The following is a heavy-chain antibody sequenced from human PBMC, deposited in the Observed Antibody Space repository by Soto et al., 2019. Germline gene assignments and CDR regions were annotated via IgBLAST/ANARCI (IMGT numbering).Heavy chain of an antibody. CDR1: GGSISSADYY. Sequence: QVQLQESGPGLVKPSQTLSLTCTVSGGSISSADYYWSWIRQPPGKGLEWIGYFHSSGATYKDPSLKSRVTISVDTSKNQISLKLDSVTAADTAVYYCASIWFGDFDNWGHGTLVTVSS. J-gene: IGHJ4*01. D-gene: IGHD3-10*01. V-gene: IGHV4-30-4*01. CDR3: ASIWFGDFDN. CDR2: FHSSGAT.